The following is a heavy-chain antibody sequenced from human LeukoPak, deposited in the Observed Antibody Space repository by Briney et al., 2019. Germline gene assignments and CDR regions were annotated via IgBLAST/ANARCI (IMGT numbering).Heavy chain of an antibody. D-gene: IGHD6-19*01. CDR1: GFTFSTYW. CDR3: ARVSIGWYSFDY. V-gene: IGHV3-74*01. Sequence: GGSLRLSCAASGFTFSTYWMHWVRHAPGKGLVWVSRINPDGTTTSYADSVKGRFTISRDNAKDTVYLQMNSLRAEDTAVYYCARVSIGWYSFDYWGQGTLVTVSS. J-gene: IGHJ4*02. CDR2: INPDGTTT.